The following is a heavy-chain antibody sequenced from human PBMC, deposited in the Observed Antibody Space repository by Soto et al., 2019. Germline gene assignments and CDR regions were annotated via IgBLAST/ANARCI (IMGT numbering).Heavy chain of an antibody. Sequence: PSETPSLTCAVSDGSVSGAAYSWNWIRQAPWKGLEWIGYIYQSGSTYYNPSFKSRLIISRDTSKSQFSLQLNSVSAADTAVYYCARGRSDSPDFFDYWGQGTLVTVSS. CDR2: IYQSGST. J-gene: IGHJ4*02. V-gene: IGHV4-30-2*05. CDR1: DGSVSGAAYS. D-gene: IGHD2-15*01. CDR3: ARGRSDSPDFFDY.